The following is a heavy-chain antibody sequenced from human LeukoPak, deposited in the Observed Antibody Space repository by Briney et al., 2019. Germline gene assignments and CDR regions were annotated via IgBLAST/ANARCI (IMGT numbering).Heavy chain of an antibody. CDR1: GFTFSSYS. CDR2: INDGASYT. D-gene: IGHD6-19*01. J-gene: IGHJ4*02. V-gene: IGHV3-74*03. Sequence: GGSLRLSCAASGFTFSSYSMNWVRQAPGKGLVWVSRINDGASYTTYADSVEGRFTISRDNAKNTLYLQMNSLRTEDTAMYFCAREAYGSGHRYSDFWGQGTLVTVSS. CDR3: AREAYGSGHRYSDF.